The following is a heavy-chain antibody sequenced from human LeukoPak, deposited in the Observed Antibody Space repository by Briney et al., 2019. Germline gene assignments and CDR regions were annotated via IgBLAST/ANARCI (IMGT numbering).Heavy chain of an antibody. CDR1: GYTFTGYY. J-gene: IGHJ3*02. D-gene: IGHD4-17*01. Sequence: ASVKVSCKASGYTFTGYYMHWVRQAPGQGLEWMGWINPNSGGTNYAQKFQGWVTMTRDTSISTAYMGLSRLRSDDTAVYYCARVGDVDGDYEAHDAFDIWGQGTMVTVSS. CDR3: ARVGDVDGDYEAHDAFDI. V-gene: IGHV1-2*04. CDR2: INPNSGGT.